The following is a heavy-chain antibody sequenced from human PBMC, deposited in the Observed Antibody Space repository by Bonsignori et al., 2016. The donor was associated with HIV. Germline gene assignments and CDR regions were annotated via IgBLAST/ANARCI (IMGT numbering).Heavy chain of an antibody. Sequence: GGSLRLSCAASGFIFRSYWMSWVRQAPGKGLEWVANIKQDGSEKYYVDSVKGRFTISRDNAKNSLYLQMNSLRAEDTAVYYCARTWLRWSYSGGYFDYWGQGTLVTVSS. D-gene: IGHD1-26*01. V-gene: IGHV3-7*01. CDR2: IKQDGSEK. J-gene: IGHJ4*02. CDR3: ARTWLRWSYSGGYFDY. CDR1: GFIFRSYW.